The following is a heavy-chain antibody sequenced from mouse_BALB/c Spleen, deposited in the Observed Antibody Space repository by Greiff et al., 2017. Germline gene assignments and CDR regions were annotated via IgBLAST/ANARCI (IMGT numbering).Heavy chain of an antibody. V-gene: IGHV2-6-7*01. CDR2: IWGDGST. CDR3: ARVVCDGYPDY. J-gene: IGHJ2*01. D-gene: IGHD2-3*01. Sequence: QVQLKESGPGLVAPSQSLSITCTVSGFSLTGYGVNWVRQPPGKGLEWLGMIWGDGSTDYNSALKSRLSISKDNSKSQVFLKMNSLQTDDTARYYFARVVCDGYPDYWGQGTTLTVSS. CDR1: GFSLTGYG.